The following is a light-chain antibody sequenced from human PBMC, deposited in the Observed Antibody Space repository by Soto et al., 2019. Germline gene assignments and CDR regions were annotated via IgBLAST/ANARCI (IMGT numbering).Light chain of an antibody. V-gene: IGKV3-20*01. CDR2: GTS. Sequence: EIVLTQSPGTLSLSPGGRATLSCRASQSFILTSLAWYQQKPGQAPRLLIYGTSVRATGIPDRFSGSGSGTDFTLAISRLEPEDFAVYYCQHYGNSTITFGPGTKVDIK. J-gene: IGKJ3*01. CDR1: QSFILTS. CDR3: QHYGNSTIT.